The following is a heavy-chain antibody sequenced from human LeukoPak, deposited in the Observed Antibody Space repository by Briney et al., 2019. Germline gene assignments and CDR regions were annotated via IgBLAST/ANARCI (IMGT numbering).Heavy chain of an antibody. V-gene: IGHV1-8*01. Sequence: GGSVKVSCKASGYTFTSYDINWVRQATGQGLEWMGWMNPNSGNTGYAQKFQGRVTMTRNTSISTAYMELSSLRAEDTAVYYCASRKYQLLFGYYYYYMDVWGKGTTVTVSS. CDR2: MNPNSGNT. J-gene: IGHJ6*03. CDR1: GYTFTSYD. D-gene: IGHD2-2*01. CDR3: ASRKYQLLFGYYYYYMDV.